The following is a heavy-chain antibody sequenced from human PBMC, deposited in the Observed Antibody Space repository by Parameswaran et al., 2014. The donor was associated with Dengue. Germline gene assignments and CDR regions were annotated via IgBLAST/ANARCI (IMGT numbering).Heavy chain of an antibody. D-gene: IGHD3-22*01. V-gene: IGHV3-21*01. Sequence: GESLKISCAASGFTFSSYSMNWVRQAPGKGLEWVSSISSSSSYIYYADSVKGRFTISRDNAKNSLYLQMNSLRAEDTAVYYCAREHRSITMIVVVIFRGGQGTWSPSPQ. J-gene: IGHJ4*02. CDR2: ISSSSSYI. CDR1: GFTFSSYS. CDR3: AREHRSITMIVVVIFR.